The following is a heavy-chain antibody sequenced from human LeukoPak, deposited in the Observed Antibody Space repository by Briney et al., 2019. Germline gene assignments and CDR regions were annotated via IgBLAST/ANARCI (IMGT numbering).Heavy chain of an antibody. CDR1: GFTFSSYA. CDR3: AKEKEWRVIVGATTPFDP. V-gene: IGHV3-30*02. D-gene: IGHD1-26*01. Sequence: GGSLRLSCAASGFTFSSYAMSWVRQAPGKGLEWVAFIRYDGSNKYYADSVKGRFTISRDNSKNTLYLQMNSLRAEDTAVYYCAKEKEWRVIVGATTPFDPWGQGTLVTVSS. J-gene: IGHJ5*02. CDR2: IRYDGSNK.